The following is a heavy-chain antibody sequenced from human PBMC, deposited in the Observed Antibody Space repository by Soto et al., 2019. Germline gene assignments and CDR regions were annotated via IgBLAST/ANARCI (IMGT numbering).Heavy chain of an antibody. CDR1: GGSVSSGSYY. Sequence: SETVSLTCTVSGGSVSSGSYYWSWIRQPPGKGLEWIGYIYYSGSTNYNPSLKSRVTISVDTSKNQFSLKLSSVTAADTAVYYCARGRPDSNYYYYYGMDVWGQGTTVTVSS. CDR3: ARGRPDSNYYYYYGMDV. J-gene: IGHJ6*02. D-gene: IGHD4-4*01. V-gene: IGHV4-61*01. CDR2: IYYSGST.